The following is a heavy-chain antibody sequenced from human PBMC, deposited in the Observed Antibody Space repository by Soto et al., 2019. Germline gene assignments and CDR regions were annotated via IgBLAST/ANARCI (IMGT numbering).Heavy chain of an antibody. V-gene: IGHV3-73*02. CDR3: TRQHLDAPVASAIDY. D-gene: IGHD6-19*01. Sequence: EVQLVESGGGLVQPGGSLKLSCAASGFTFSGSTIHWVRQTSGKGLEWVGRIPSKTNTYATAYAASVKGRFTISRDDSKNTAYLQMNSLKTEDTAVYYCTRQHLDAPVASAIDYWGQGTLVTVSS. J-gene: IGHJ4*02. CDR1: GFTFSGST. CDR2: IPSKTNTYAT.